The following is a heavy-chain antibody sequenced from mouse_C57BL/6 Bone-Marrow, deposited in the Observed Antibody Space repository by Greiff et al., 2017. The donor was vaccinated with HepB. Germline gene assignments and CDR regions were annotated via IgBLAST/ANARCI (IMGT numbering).Heavy chain of an antibody. J-gene: IGHJ2*01. CDR1: GYTFTDYN. CDR3: ARATVVAPYYFDY. D-gene: IGHD1-1*01. V-gene: IGHV1-22*01. CDR2: INPNNGGT. Sequence: VQLQQSGPELVKPGASVKMSCKASGYTFTDYNMHWVKQSHGKSLEWIGYINPNNGGTRYNQKFKGKATLTVNKSSSTAYMELRSLTSEDSAVYYCARATVVAPYYFDYWGQGTTLTVSS.